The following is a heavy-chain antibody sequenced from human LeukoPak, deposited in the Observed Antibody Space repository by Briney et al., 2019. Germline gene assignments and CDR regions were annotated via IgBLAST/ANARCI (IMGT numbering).Heavy chain of an antibody. D-gene: IGHD3-22*01. J-gene: IGHJ3*02. CDR1: GFTFTSYA. CDR3: AREWNYYDSSGHDAFDI. CDR2: IWYDGSNK. Sequence: GGSLRLSCAASGFTFTSYAMHWVRQAPGKGLEWVAVIWYDGSNKYYANSVKGRFTISRDNSKKTLYLQMNSLRAEDTALYYCAREWNYYDSSGHDAFDIWGQGTMVTVSS. V-gene: IGHV3-33*01.